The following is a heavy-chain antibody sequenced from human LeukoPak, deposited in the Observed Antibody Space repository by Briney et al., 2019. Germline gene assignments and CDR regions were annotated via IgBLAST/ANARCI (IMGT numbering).Heavy chain of an antibody. CDR2: INWNGGST. CDR1: GFTFDDYG. V-gene: IGHV3-20*04. CDR3: ARDDNYYDSSGYYYRVGAFDI. D-gene: IGHD3-22*01. J-gene: IGHJ3*02. Sequence: GGSLRLSCAASGFTFDDYGMSWVRQVPGKGLEWVSGINWNGGSTGYTDSVKGRFTISRDNAKNSLYLQMNSLRAEDTALYSCARDDNYYDSSGYYYRVGAFDIWGQGTMVTVSS.